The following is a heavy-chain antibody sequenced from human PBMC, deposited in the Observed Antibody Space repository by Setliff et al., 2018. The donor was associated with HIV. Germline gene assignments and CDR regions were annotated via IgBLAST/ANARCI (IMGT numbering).Heavy chain of an antibody. D-gene: IGHD3-10*01. Sequence: GASVKVSCKVSGGTFTRNCISWVRQAPGQGLEWMGGILPFFGIANYAQKFQGRVTITTDESTSTAYMELSSLRSEDTAVYYCARALAAAHYGSGSYLGYYYMDVWGKGTTVTVSS. V-gene: IGHV1-69*05. CDR2: ILPFFGIA. J-gene: IGHJ6*03. CDR1: GGTFTRNC. CDR3: ARALAAAHYGSGSYLGYYYMDV.